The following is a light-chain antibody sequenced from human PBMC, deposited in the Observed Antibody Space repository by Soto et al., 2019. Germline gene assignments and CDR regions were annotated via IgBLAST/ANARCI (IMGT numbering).Light chain of an antibody. J-gene: IGKJ3*01. Sequence: DIQMTQSPSTLSASVGDRVTITCRASQSISSWLAWYQQKPGKAPKLLIYKASSLESGVTSRFSGSGSGTKFTLTITSLQPDDFATYYCQQYNSYPFTFGPGTKVDIK. CDR3: QQYNSYPFT. CDR1: QSISSW. CDR2: KAS. V-gene: IGKV1-5*03.